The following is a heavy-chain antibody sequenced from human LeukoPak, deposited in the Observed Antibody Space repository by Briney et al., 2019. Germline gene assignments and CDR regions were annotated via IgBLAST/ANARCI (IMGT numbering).Heavy chain of an antibody. CDR1: GFSFRDYW. D-gene: IGHD5-12*01. J-gene: IGHJ4*02. CDR2: INQGGSVI. V-gene: IGHV3-7*01. Sequence: PGGSLRLSCAASGFSFRDYWMTWVRQAPGKGLEWVANINQGGSVIYYVDSVKGRFTISRDDAESSLYVQMNSVRDEDTAVYYCARFGYSGWNLEYWGEGTLVTVSS. CDR3: ARFGYSGWNLEY.